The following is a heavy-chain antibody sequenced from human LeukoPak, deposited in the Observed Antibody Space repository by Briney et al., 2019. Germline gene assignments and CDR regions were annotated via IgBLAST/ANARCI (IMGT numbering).Heavy chain of an antibody. CDR2: IYYSGST. CDR1: GGSISSSSYY. V-gene: IGHV4-39*07. CDR3: ARKNLDYYYGMDV. J-gene: IGHJ6*02. Sequence: SETLSLTCTVSGGSISSSSYYWGWIRQPPGKGLEWIGSIYYSGSTYYNPSLKSRVTISVDTSKNQFSLKLSSVTAADTAVYYCARKNLDYYYGMDVWGQGTTVTVSS.